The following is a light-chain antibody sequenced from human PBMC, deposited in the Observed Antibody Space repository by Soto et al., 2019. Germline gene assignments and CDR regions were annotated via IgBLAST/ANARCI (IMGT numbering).Light chain of an antibody. Sequence: DIQLTQSPSSLSSSVGDRVTITCQASQSISSYLNWYKQKPGKAPKLLIYAASSLQSGVPSRFSGSGSGTDFTLTISSLKPEDVETYYCLQDINYPWTFGQGTKVDIK. V-gene: IGKV1-39*01. J-gene: IGKJ1*01. CDR1: QSISSY. CDR3: LQDINYPWT. CDR2: AAS.